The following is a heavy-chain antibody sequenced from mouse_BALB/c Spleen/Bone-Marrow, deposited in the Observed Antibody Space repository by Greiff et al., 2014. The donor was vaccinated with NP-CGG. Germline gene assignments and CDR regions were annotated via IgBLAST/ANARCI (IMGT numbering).Heavy chain of an antibody. V-gene: IGHV1-7*01. Sequence: VQLQQSGAELAKPGASVKMSCRASGYTFTDYWMHWVKQRPGQGLEWIGYINPNTGFTEYDQKFKDKATLTADKSSSTAYMQLSSLTSEDSAVFYCARSLLLLRSGSDYWGQGTTLTVSS. CDR1: GYTFTDYW. D-gene: IGHD1-2*01. CDR3: ARSLLLLRSGSDY. J-gene: IGHJ2*01. CDR2: INPNTGFT.